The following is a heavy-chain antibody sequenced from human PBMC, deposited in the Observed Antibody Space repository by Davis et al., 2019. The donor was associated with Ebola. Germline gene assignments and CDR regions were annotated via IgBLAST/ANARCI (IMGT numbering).Heavy chain of an antibody. CDR1: GFTFSSYG. CDR2: IRYDGSNK. V-gene: IGHV3-30*02. D-gene: IGHD2-21*02. CDR3: AKDILVTAILVESPLDY. Sequence: PGGSLRLSCAASGFTFSSYGMHWVRQAPGKGLEWVAFIRYDGSNKYYADSVKGRFTISRDNSKNTLYLQMNSLRAEDTAVYYCAKDILVTAILVESPLDYWGQGTLVTVSS. J-gene: IGHJ4*02.